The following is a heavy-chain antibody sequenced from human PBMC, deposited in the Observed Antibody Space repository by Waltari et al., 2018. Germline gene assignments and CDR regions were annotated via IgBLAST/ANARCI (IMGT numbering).Heavy chain of an antibody. D-gene: IGHD1-26*01. CDR3: ARHNGGSYYLSLYYFDY. V-gene: IGHV4-59*08. CDR1: GGSISSYY. Sequence: QVQLQESGPGLVKPSETLSLTCTVSGGSISSYYWSWIRQPPGKGLEWIGYIYYSGSTNYHPSLKSRVTISVDTSKNQFSLKLSSVTAADTAVYYCARHNGGSYYLSLYYFDYWGQGTLVTVSS. CDR2: IYYSGST. J-gene: IGHJ4*02.